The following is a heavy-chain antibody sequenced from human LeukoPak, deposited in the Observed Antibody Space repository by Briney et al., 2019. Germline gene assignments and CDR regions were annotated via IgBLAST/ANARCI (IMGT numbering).Heavy chain of an antibody. CDR3: APAVAGDYFDS. V-gene: IGHV1-2*02. CDR2: INPNSGGT. D-gene: IGHD6-19*01. J-gene: IGHJ4*02. Sequence: ASVKVSCKASGYTFTGYYMHWVRQAPGQGLEWMGWINPNSGGTNYAQKFRGRVTMTRDTSIRTAYMELSRLRSDDTAVYYCAPAVAGDYFDSWGQGTLVTVSS. CDR1: GYTFTGYY.